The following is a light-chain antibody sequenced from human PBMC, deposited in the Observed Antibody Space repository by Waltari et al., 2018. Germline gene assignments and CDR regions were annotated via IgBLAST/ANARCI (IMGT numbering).Light chain of an antibody. CDR2: EVS. Sequence: IVMTQTPLSLSVTPGQPASISCKSSQSLLHSDGRTCLFWYLQKPGQSPQLLIHEVSRRFSGVPERFSGSGSGTDFTLKISRVEAEDVGVYYRMQGLQLPITFGQGTRLEIK. V-gene: IGKV2-29*02. CDR1: QSLLHSDGRTC. CDR3: MQGLQLPIT. J-gene: IGKJ5*01.